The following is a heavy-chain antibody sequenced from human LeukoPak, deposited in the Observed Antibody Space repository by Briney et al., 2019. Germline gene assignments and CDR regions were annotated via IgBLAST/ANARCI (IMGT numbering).Heavy chain of an antibody. V-gene: IGHV4-34*01. CDR2: INHSGST. J-gene: IGHJ4*02. CDR1: GGSFSGYY. CDR3: ARGPGWLLAYFDY. Sequence: SETLSLTCAVCGGSFSGYYWSWIRQPPGKGLEWIGEINHSGSTNYNPSLKSRVTISVDTSKNQFSLKLSSVTAADTAVYYCARGPGWLLAYFDYWGQGTLVTVSS. D-gene: IGHD3-22*01.